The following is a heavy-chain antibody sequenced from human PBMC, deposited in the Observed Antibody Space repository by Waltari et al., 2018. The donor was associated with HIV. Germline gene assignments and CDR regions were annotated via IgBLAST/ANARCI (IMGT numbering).Heavy chain of an antibody. Sequence: QGLLTESGGGVVQPGKSLRLSCLGSDMDFEDYAMHWVRQAPGKGLEGVAGISSDGSKKEYAGSMKGRIFISRENSESTVSLQINSLRVEDTAVYYCAKDRCGDDCHVGGMDVWGQGITVIVSS. D-gene: IGHD2-21*02. CDR2: ISSDGSKK. V-gene: IGHV3-30*18. CDR1: DMDFEDYA. J-gene: IGHJ6*02. CDR3: AKDRCGDDCHVGGMDV.